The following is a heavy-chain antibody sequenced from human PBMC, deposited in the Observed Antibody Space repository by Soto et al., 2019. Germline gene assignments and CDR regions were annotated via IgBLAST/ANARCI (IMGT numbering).Heavy chain of an antibody. CDR2: IRGDFVTT. D-gene: IGHD1-26*01. J-gene: IGHJ4*02. V-gene: IGHV3-23*01. CDR3: VKEGKMGVEGFDF. Sequence: EVQLLESGGGLVQPGGSLRLSCATSGFTFSDHAMHWVRQAPGEGLEWVSGIRGDFVTTPYADSVKGRFTISRDNSQSTLDLQMNSLRGEDTAIYYCVKEGKMGVEGFDFWGQGTLVTVSS. CDR1: GFTFSDHA.